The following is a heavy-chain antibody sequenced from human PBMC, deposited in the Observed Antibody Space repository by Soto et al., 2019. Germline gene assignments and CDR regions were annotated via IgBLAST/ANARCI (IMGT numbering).Heavy chain of an antibody. CDR2: IYYSGST. CDR3: ARLNHDFWSGYYTFDC. J-gene: IGHJ4*02. Sequence: SETLSLTCTVSGGSISSYYWSWIRQPPGKGLEWIGYIYYSGSTNYNPSLKSRVTISVDTSKNQFSLKLSSVTAADTAVYYCARLNHDFWSGYYTFDCWGQGTLVTVSS. CDR1: GGSISSYY. V-gene: IGHV4-59*08. D-gene: IGHD3-3*01.